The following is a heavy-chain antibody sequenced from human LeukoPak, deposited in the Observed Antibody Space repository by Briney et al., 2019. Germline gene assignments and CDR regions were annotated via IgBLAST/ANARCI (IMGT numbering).Heavy chain of an antibody. Sequence: ASVKLSYKASGYTFTNYYMHWARHAPGQGLEWMGVIHPSGGSTSFAQKFQGRVTMTRDTSTSTVYMELSSLRSDDTAVYYCARGIGLDYDSSGLDWGQGTLVTVSS. CDR3: ARGIGLDYDSSGLD. CDR2: IHPSGGST. D-gene: IGHD3-22*01. V-gene: IGHV1-46*01. J-gene: IGHJ4*02. CDR1: GYTFTNYY.